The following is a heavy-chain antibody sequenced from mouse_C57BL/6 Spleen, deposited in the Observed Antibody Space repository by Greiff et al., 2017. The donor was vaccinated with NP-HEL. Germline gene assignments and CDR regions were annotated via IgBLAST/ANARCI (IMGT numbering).Heavy chain of an antibody. V-gene: IGHV1-20*01. D-gene: IGHD1-1*01. CDR2: INPYNGDT. CDR1: GYSFTGYF. J-gene: IGHJ1*03. CDR3: ARSLITGGYFDV. Sequence: EVQLQQSGPELVKPGDSVKISCKASGYSFTGYFMNWVMQSHGKSLEWIGRINPYNGDTFYNQKFKGKATLTVDKSSSTAHMELRSLTSEDSAVDYCARSLITGGYFDVWGTGTTVTVSS.